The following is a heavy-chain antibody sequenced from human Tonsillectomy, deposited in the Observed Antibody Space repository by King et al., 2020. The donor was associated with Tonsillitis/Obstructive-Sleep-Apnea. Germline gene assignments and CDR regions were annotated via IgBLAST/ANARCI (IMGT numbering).Heavy chain of an antibody. V-gene: IGHV1-2*02. D-gene: IGHD3-22*01. J-gene: IGHJ4*02. CDR2: INPNSGGT. CDR3: ARALGVEDYYDSSGYYYEGRDFAY. Sequence: QLVQSGAEVKKPGASVKVSCKASGYTFTGYYMHWVRQAPGQGLEWMGWINPNSGGTNYAQKFQGRVTMTRDTSISTAYMELSRLRSDDTAVYYWARALGVEDYYDSSGYYYEGRDFAYWGQGTLVTVSS. CDR1: GYTFTGYY.